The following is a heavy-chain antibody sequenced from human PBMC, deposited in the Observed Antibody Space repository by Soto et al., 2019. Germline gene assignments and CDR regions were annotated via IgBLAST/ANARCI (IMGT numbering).Heavy chain of an antibody. CDR2: IIPIFGTA. Sequence: QVQLVQSGAEVKKPGSSVKVSCKASGGTFSSYAISWVRQAPGQGLEWMGGIIPIFGTANYAQKFQGRVTMTADESTSTAYMELSSLRSEDTAVYYCARVKLMVYAIGPYGWFDPWGQGTLVTVSS. CDR1: GGTFSSYA. CDR3: ARVKLMVYAIGPYGWFDP. D-gene: IGHD2-8*01. J-gene: IGHJ5*02. V-gene: IGHV1-69*01.